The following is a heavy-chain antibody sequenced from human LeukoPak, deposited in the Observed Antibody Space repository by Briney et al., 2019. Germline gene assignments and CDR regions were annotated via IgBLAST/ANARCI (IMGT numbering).Heavy chain of an antibody. CDR2: IWYDGSNK. Sequence: PGGSLRLSCASSGFTFSSYGMHWVRQAPGKGLERVAVIWYDGSNKYYADSVKGRFTISRDNSKNTLYLQMNSLRAEDTAVYYCAREPHSYYDFWSGFTSRGAYFDYWGQGTLVTVSS. V-gene: IGHV3-33*01. D-gene: IGHD3-3*01. J-gene: IGHJ4*02. CDR3: AREPHSYYDFWSGFTSRGAYFDY. CDR1: GFTFSSYG.